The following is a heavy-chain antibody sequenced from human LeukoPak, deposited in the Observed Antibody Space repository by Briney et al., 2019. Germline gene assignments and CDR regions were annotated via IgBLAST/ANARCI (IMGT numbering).Heavy chain of an antibody. Sequence: GGSLRLSCAASGFTFSNYEMNWVRQAPGKGLEWVSYISSSGDTIYYADSVKGRFTISRDNAKNSLYLQMNSLRAEDTAVYYCARVLPYFDYWGRGALVTVSS. CDR2: ISSSGDTI. J-gene: IGHJ4*02. CDR3: ARVLPYFDY. CDR1: GFTFSNYE. V-gene: IGHV3-48*03.